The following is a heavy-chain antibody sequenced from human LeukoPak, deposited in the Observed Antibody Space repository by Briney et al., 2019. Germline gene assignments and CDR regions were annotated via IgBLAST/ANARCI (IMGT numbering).Heavy chain of an antibody. CDR1: GCTFSSYA. CDR2: IIPIFGTA. CDR3: ARGTVRPPRTLDY. D-gene: IGHD4-11*01. J-gene: IGHJ4*02. Sequence: PGGSLRLSCSASGCTFSSYAISWVRQAPGQGLEWMGGIIPIFGTANYAQKFQGRVTITTDESTSTAYMELSSLRSEDTAVYYCARGTVRPPRTLDYWGQGTLVTVSS. V-gene: IGHV1-69*05.